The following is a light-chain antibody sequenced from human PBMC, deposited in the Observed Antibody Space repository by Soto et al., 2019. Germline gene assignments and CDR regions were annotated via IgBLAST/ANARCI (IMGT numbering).Light chain of an antibody. CDR3: QQYNNWPRT. V-gene: IGKV3-15*01. CDR2: GAS. J-gene: IGKJ1*01. CDR1: QSVSSN. Sequence: EIVMTQSPATLSVSPGERATLSCRASQSVSSNLAWYQQKPGQAPRLLIYGASTRATGIPARFSGSGSGTEFTLTISSLQSEDFAVYYCQQYNNWPRTFGHGT.